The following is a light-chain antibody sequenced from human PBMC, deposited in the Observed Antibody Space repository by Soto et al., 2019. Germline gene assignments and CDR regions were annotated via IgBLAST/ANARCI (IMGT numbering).Light chain of an antibody. CDR2: EVS. CDR3: SSYTSSSTYA. V-gene: IGLV2-14*01. Sequence: QSVVTQPASVSGSPGQSITISCTGTSSDVGTYNYVSWYQQRPGKAPKLMIYEVSNRPSGVSNRFSGFKSGNTASLTISGLQAEDEADYYCSSYTSSSTYASGTGTKVTVL. J-gene: IGLJ1*01. CDR1: SSDVGTYNY.